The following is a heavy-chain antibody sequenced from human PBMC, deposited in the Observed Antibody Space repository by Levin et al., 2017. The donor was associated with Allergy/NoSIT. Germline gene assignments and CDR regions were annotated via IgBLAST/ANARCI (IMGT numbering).Heavy chain of an antibody. CDR2: INHSGST. CDR3: ARVPRLRHSSSWYEGPYNWFDP. V-gene: IGHV4-34*01. J-gene: IGHJ5*02. CDR1: GGSFSGYY. Sequence: SQTLSLTCAVYGGSFSGYYWSWIRQPPGKGLEWNGEINHSGSTNYNPSLKSRVTISVDTSKNQFSLKLSSVTAADTAVYYCARVPRLRHSSSWYEGPYNWFDPWGQGTLVTVSS. D-gene: IGHD6-13*01.